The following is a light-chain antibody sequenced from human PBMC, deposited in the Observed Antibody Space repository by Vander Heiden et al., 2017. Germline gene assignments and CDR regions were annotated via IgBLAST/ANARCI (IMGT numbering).Light chain of an antibody. CDR3: QSYDSSNHGVV. J-gene: IGLJ2*01. CDR2: EDN. V-gene: IGLV6-57*01. CDR1: SGSIDSNY. Sequence: NVMLTQPHSVSEAPGKTVTISCTRSSGSIDSNYVQGYQQRPGSSPTTVIYEDNQRPSGVPDRFSGSIDSSSNSASLTISGLKPEDEADYYCQSYDSSNHGVVFGGGTKLTVL.